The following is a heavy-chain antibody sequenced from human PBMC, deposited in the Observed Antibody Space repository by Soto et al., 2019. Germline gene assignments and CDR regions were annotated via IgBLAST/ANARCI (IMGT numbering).Heavy chain of an antibody. J-gene: IGHJ6*02. Sequence: SETLSLTCAVSGGPISSGGYSWSWIRQPPGKGLEWIGYIYHSGSTYYNPSLKSRVTISVDRSKNQFSLKLSSVTAADTAVYYCARGGAYYYDSSGYYPAPSYYYYGMDVWGQGTTVTVSS. CDR1: GGPISSGGYS. V-gene: IGHV4-30-2*01. CDR3: ARGGAYYYDSSGYYPAPSYYYYGMDV. CDR2: IYHSGST. D-gene: IGHD3-22*01.